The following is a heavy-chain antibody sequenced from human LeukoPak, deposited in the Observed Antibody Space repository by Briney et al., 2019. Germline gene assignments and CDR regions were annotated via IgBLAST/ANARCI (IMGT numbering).Heavy chain of an antibody. J-gene: IGHJ4*02. CDR2: ISGSGAST. CDR3: ATPPTVTTINF. V-gene: IGHV3-23*01. CDR1: GFTFSSYW. D-gene: IGHD4-11*01. Sequence: PGGSLRLSCAASGFTFSSYWMHWVRQAPGKGLEWVSSISGSGASTYYADSVKRRFTISRDNSKNTLYLQMNSLRVEDTALYYCATPPTVTTINFWGQGTLVTVSS.